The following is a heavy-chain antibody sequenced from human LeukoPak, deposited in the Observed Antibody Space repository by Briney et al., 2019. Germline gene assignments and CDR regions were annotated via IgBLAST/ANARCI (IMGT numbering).Heavy chain of an antibody. V-gene: IGHV4-30-2*01. CDR2: VYQSGST. CDR1: GGSIRSGVYY. CDR3: ARVHLAYCGGDCSPGAFDI. Sequence: SQTLSLTCSLSGGSIRSGVYYWSWVRQPPGKVLGGIVYVYQSGSTYYNPSLKSRVPISVDRSKNQFSLKLSSVTAADTAVYYCARVHLAYCGGDCSPGAFDIWGQGTMVTVSS. J-gene: IGHJ3*02. D-gene: IGHD2-21*02.